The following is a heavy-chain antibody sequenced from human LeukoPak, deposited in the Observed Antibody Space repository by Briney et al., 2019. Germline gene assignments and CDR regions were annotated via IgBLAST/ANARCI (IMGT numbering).Heavy chain of an antibody. Sequence: GASVKVSCKASGYTFTSYDINWVRQAIGQGLEWMGWMNPNSGNTGYAQKFQGRVTMTRNTSISTAYMELSSLRSEDTAVYYCARGFPPDIYDSSGYYSDYWGQGTLVTVSS. CDR1: GYTFTSYD. V-gene: IGHV1-8*01. J-gene: IGHJ4*02. CDR2: MNPNSGNT. CDR3: ARGFPPDIYDSSGYYSDY. D-gene: IGHD3-22*01.